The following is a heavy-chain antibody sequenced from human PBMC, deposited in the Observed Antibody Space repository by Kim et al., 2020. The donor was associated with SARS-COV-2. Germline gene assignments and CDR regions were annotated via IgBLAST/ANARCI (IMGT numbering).Heavy chain of an antibody. CDR3: ARDKAVLWFGESHAFDI. J-gene: IGHJ3*02. D-gene: IGHD3-10*01. V-gene: IGHV3-48*02. Sequence: SVKGRFTISRDNAKNSLYLQMNSLRDEDTAVYYCARDKAVLWFGESHAFDIWGQGTMVTVSS.